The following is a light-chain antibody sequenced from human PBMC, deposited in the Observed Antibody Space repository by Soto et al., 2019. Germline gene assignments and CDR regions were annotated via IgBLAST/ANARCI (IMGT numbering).Light chain of an antibody. Sequence: DIQMTQSPSSLSASVGDRVTITCRASQSISSYLNWYQQKPGKAPKLLIYAASSLQSGVPSRFSGSGSGTDFTLTISSLQPEDFATYYCQQSYSTPGVFTFGPGTNVDIK. CDR3: QQSYSTPGVFT. J-gene: IGKJ3*01. CDR2: AAS. CDR1: QSISSY. V-gene: IGKV1-39*01.